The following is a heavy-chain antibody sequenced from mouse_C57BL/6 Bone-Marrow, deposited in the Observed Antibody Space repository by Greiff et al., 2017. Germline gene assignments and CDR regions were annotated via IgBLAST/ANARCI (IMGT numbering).Heavy chain of an antibody. CDR1: GYTFTSYW. CDR2: IHPSDSDT. CDR3: ATPLYYGSSAVDY. D-gene: IGHD1-1*01. J-gene: IGHJ2*01. V-gene: IGHV1-74*01. Sequence: VQLQQPGAELVKPGASVKVSCKASGYTFTSYWMHWVKQRPGQGLEWIGRIHPSDSDTNYNQKFKGKATLTVDKSSSTAYMQLSSLTSEDAAVECCATPLYYGSSAVDYWGQGTTLTVSS.